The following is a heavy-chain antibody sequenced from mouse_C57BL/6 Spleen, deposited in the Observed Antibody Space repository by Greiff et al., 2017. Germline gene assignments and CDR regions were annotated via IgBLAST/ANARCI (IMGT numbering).Heavy chain of an antibody. J-gene: IGHJ3*01. V-gene: IGHV5-17*01. CDR2: ISSGSSTI. CDR3: ARQVGSGFAY. D-gene: IGHD2-2*01. Sequence: EVKLMESGGGLVKPGGSLKLSCAASGFTFSDYGMHWVRQAPEKGLEWVAYISSGSSTIYYADTVKGRFTISRDNAKNTLFLQMTSLRSEDTAMYYCARQVGSGFAYWGQGTLVTVSA. CDR1: GFTFSDYG.